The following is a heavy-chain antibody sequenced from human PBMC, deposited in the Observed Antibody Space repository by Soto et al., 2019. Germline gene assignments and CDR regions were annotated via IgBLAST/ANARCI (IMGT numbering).Heavy chain of an antibody. Sequence: GSLRLSCAASGFTFSXYAMGWVRQAPGTGQEWESVIDGSGGETSLADSVKSRFTISRDNSKNTLYLQMDSLRAEDTAVYYCARDGVGDTVFFGYLDYWGQGALVTVSS. J-gene: IGHJ4*02. D-gene: IGHD1-26*01. CDR3: ARDGVGDTVFFGYLDY. CDR1: GFTFSXYA. CDR2: IDGSGGET. V-gene: IGHV3-23*01.